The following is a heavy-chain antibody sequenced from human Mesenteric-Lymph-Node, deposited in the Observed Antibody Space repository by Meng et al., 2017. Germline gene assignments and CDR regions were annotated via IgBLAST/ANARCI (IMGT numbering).Heavy chain of an antibody. CDR2: INHSGST. J-gene: IGHJ3*02. Sequence: QGQLQRLGAGLLKPSEPLSLTCAVYGGSFSGYYWSWIRQPPGKGLEWIGEINHSGSTNYNPSLKSRVTISVDTSKNQFSLKLSSVTAADTAVYYCARVVIPGTARGTFNIWGQGTMVTVSS. CDR3: ARVVIPGTARGTFNI. D-gene: IGHD1-1*01. CDR1: GGSFSGYY. V-gene: IGHV4-34*01.